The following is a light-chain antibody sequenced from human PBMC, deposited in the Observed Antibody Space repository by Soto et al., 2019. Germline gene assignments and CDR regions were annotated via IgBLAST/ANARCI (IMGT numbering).Light chain of an antibody. CDR2: EVS. CDR1: SSDVGDYNY. CDR3: SSYTSINPSV. Sequence: QSALTQPASVSGSPGQSITISCSGTSSDVGDYNYVSWYQQHPGKAPKLMIYEVSNRPSGVSNRFSGSKSGNTASLTISGPQVEDEADYYCSSYTSINPSVFGTGTKVTVL. V-gene: IGLV2-14*01. J-gene: IGLJ1*01.